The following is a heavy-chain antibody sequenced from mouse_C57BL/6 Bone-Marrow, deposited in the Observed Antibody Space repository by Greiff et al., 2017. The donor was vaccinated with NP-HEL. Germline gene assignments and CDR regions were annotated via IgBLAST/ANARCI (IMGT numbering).Heavy chain of an antibody. V-gene: IGHV2-9-1*01. CDR2: IWTGGGT. CDR3: ARRDYGSSYEGDWYFDV. CDR1: GFSLTSYA. D-gene: IGHD1-1*01. J-gene: IGHJ1*03. Sequence: QVQLKESGPGLVAPSQRLSITCTVSGFSLTSYAISWVRPPPGKGLEWLGVIWTGGGTNYNSAPKSRLSIRKDNSKSQVFIKMNSLQTDDTARYYCARRDYGSSYEGDWYFDVWGTGTTVTVSS.